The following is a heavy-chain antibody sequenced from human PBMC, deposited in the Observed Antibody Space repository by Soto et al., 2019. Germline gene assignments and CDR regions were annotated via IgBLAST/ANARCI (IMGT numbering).Heavy chain of an antibody. J-gene: IGHJ4*01. CDR1: GGSISSYY. CDR2: IYYSGST. V-gene: IGHV4-59*01. D-gene: IGHD2-2*01. Sequence: SETLSLTCTVSGGSISSYYWSWIRQPPGKGLEWIGYIYYSGSTNYNPSLKSRVTISVDTSKNQFSLKLSSVTAADTAVYYCARQCSSTSCYGLFDYWGQGTLVAVSS. CDR3: ARQCSSTSCYGLFDY.